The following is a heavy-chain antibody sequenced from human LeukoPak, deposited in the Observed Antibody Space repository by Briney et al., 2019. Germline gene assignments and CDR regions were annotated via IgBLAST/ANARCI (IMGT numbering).Heavy chain of an antibody. J-gene: IGHJ4*02. V-gene: IGHV1-18*01. Sequence: ASVKVSCKASGYTFTRYGISWVRQAPGQGLEWMGWISAYNGNTNYAQKLQGRVTMTTDTSTSTAYMELRSLRSDDTAVYYCARTMATYYDFWSGWPDYWGQGTLVTVSS. CDR2: ISAYNGNT. CDR1: GYTFTRYG. D-gene: IGHD3-3*01. CDR3: ARTMATYYDFWSGWPDY.